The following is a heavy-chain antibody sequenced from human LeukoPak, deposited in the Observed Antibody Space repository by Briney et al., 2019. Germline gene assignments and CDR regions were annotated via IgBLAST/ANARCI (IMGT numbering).Heavy chain of an antibody. V-gene: IGHV4-34*01. Sequence: SETLSLTCAVYGGSFSGYYWSWIRQPPGKGLEWIGEINHSGSTNYNPSLKSRVTISVDTSKNQFSLKLSSVTAADTAVYYCARGSRVTMVRGWVSPYYYYMDVWGKGTTVTVSS. CDR1: GGSFSGYY. CDR2: INHSGST. D-gene: IGHD3-10*01. J-gene: IGHJ6*03. CDR3: ARGSRVTMVRGWVSPYYYYMDV.